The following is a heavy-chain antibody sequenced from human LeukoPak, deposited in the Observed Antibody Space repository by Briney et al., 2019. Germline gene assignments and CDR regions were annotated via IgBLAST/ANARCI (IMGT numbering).Heavy chain of an antibody. J-gene: IGHJ4*02. CDR1: GFTFSDYW. Sequence: GGSLRLSCAASGFTFSDYWMTWVRQTPGKGLECVANINQYGGEISYVDSVKGRFTISRDNAKNSLSLQMSSLRVEDTAVYYCVKGPLITAAGTYWGQGTLVTVSS. CDR3: VKGPLITAAGTY. D-gene: IGHD6-13*01. V-gene: IGHV3-7*03. CDR2: INQYGGEI.